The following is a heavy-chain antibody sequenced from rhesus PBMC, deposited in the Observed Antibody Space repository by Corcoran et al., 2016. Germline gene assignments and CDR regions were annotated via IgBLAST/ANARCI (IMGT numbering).Heavy chain of an antibody. CDR3: AREGD. J-gene: IGHJ4*01. Sequence: EVQLVQSGAEVTKPGASVKISCKASGYTFTDHYLTWVRQAPGKGLEWMGRVDQEDGEADDAKKCQDRGTITAEMATDTAYMELSSLRSEDTDVYYGAREGDWGQGVLVTVSS. CDR2: VDQEDGEA. CDR1: GYTFTDHY. V-gene: IGHV1-111*02.